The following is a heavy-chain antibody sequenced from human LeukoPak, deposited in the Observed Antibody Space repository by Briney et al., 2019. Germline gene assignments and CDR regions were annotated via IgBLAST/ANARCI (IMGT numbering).Heavy chain of an antibody. J-gene: IGHJ4*02. CDR3: AREAGATTTYYFDY. CDR1: GGSFSGYY. CDR2: INHSGST. V-gene: IGHV4-34*01. Sequence: PSETLSLTCAVYGGSFSGYYWSWIRQPPGKGLEGIGEINHSGSTNYNPSLKSRVTISVDTSKKQFSLKLNSMTAADTAVYYCAREAGATTTYYFDYWGQGTLVTVSS. D-gene: IGHD1-26*01.